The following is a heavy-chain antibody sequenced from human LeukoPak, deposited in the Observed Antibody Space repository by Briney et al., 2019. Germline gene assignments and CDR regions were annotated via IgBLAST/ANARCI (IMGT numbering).Heavy chain of an antibody. V-gene: IGHV1-69*05. CDR1: GGTSSSYA. Sequence: SVKVSCKASGGTSSSYAISWVRQAPGQGLEWMGRIIPIFGTANYAQKFQGRVTITTDESTSTAYMELSSLRSGDTAVYYCARGDFWSGNWFDPWGQGTLVTVSS. D-gene: IGHD3-3*01. CDR2: IIPIFGTA. J-gene: IGHJ5*02. CDR3: ARGDFWSGNWFDP.